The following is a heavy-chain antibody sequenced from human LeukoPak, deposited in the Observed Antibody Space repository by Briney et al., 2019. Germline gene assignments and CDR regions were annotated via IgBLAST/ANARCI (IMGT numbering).Heavy chain of an antibody. V-gene: IGHV4-39*01. CDR3: ARGRGYSYGYDYYYGMDV. D-gene: IGHD5-18*01. Sequence: SETLSLTCTVSGDSISSIPYYWGWIRQPPGKGLEWIGTISSSGSTYYSPSLKSRLTISIDTSKNQFSLKLISVTAADTAVYYCARGRGYSYGYDYYYGMDVWGQGTTVTVSS. CDR1: GDSISSIPYY. J-gene: IGHJ6*02. CDR2: ISSSGST.